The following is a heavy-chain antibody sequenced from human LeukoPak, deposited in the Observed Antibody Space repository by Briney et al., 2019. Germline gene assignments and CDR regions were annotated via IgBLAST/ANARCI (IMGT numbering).Heavy chain of an antibody. D-gene: IGHD4-17*01. CDR2: ISYDGSNK. CDR1: GFTFSSYA. CDR3: AKDPNGDYIGAFDI. J-gene: IGHJ3*02. V-gene: IGHV3-30-3*01. Sequence: GGSLRLSCAASGFTFSSYAMHWVRQAPGKGLEWVAVISYDGSNKYYADSVKGRFTISRDNSKNTLYLQMNSLRAEDTAVYYCAKDPNGDYIGAFDIWGQGTMVTVSS.